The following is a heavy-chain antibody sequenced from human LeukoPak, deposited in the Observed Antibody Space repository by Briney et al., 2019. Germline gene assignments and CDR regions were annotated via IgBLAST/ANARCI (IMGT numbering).Heavy chain of an antibody. CDR1: GFTFSTYD. D-gene: IGHD1-26*01. CDR2: ISYDGSDK. Sequence: GGSLRLSCAASGFTFSTYDMHWVRQAPGKGLEWVAIISYDGSDKYYADSVKGRFTISRDNSKNTLYLQMNSLRAEDTAVYYCARDNSGSYYYYGMDVWGQGTTVTVSS. CDR3: ARDNSGSYYYYGMDV. J-gene: IGHJ6*02. V-gene: IGHV3-30*03.